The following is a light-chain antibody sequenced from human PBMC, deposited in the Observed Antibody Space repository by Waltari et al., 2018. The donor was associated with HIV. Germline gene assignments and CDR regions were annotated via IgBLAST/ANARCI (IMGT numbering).Light chain of an antibody. CDR2: EDT. CDR3: QAWGTNTGV. Sequence: YELTQPPSVSVSPGQTASITCFGDKLSDKYVCWYQQKPGQSPSLVMFEDTTRPSGIPERFSGSNSGNTATLTISGTQALDEADYYCQAWGTNTGVFGGGTKLTVL. J-gene: IGLJ2*01. CDR1: KLSDKY. V-gene: IGLV3-1*01.